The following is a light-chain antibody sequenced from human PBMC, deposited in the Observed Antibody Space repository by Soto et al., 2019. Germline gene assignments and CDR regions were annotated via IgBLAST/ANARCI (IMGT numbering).Light chain of an antibody. J-gene: IGLJ3*02. CDR1: SSDVGSYNL. CDR3: CSYAGSSTFYWV. CDR2: EGS. V-gene: IGLV2-23*03. Sequence: QSALTQPASVSGSPGQSITISCTGTSSDVGSYNLVSWYQQHPCKAPKLMIYEGSKRPSGVSNRFSGSKSGNTASLTISGLQAEDEADYYCCSYAGSSTFYWVFGGGTKLTVL.